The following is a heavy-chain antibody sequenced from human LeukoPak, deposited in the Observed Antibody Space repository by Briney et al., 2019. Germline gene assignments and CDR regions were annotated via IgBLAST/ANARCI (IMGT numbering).Heavy chain of an antibody. CDR2: ISGSGGST. Sequence: GGSLRLSCAASGFTFSSYAMSWVRQAPGKGLEWVSAISGSGGSTYYADSVKGRFTISRDNSKNTLYLQMNSLRAEDTAVYYCAKNSNYYGSGSPGGYFDYWGQGTLVTVSS. CDR1: GFTFSSYA. J-gene: IGHJ4*02. CDR3: AKNSNYYGSGSPGGYFDY. V-gene: IGHV3-23*01. D-gene: IGHD3-10*01.